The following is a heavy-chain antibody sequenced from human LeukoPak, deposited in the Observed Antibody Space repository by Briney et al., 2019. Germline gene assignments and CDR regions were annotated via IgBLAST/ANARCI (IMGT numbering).Heavy chain of an antibody. Sequence: AASVKVSCKASGGTFSSYAISWVRQAPGQGLEWMGRIIPILGIANYAQKFQGRVTITADKSTSTAYMELSSLRSEDTAVYYGARVSIAARPRWFDPWGQGTLVTVSS. CDR1: GGTFSSYA. CDR2: IIPILGIA. D-gene: IGHD6-6*01. V-gene: IGHV1-69*04. CDR3: ARVSIAARPRWFDP. J-gene: IGHJ5*02.